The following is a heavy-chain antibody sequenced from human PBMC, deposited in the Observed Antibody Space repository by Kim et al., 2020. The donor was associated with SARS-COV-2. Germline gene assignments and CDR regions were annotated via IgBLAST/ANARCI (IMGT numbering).Heavy chain of an antibody. CDR3: ARDLIR. Sequence: NGRNKYYVDSVKGRFTISGDNSKNTLYLEMNSLRPDDTAVYYCARDLIRRGQGTLVTVSS. D-gene: IGHD2-8*01. J-gene: IGHJ4*02. V-gene: IGHV3-30*03. CDR2: NGRNK.